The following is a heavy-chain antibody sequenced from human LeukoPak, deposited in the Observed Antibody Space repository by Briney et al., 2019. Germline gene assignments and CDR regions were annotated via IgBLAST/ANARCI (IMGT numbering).Heavy chain of an antibody. Sequence: SVKVSCKASGFIFHTSAMQGVRQARGQRLAGIGWIVLGSGNKVYLHKFHERVIITRDMSTTTVNMALASLGSEDTAVYYCAAQRGASLHDFWSTRLFDPWGQGTLVTVSS. V-gene: IGHV1-58*02. J-gene: IGHJ5*02. CDR3: AAQRGASLHDFWSTRLFDP. CDR1: GFIFHTSA. CDR2: IVLGSGNK. D-gene: IGHD3-3*01.